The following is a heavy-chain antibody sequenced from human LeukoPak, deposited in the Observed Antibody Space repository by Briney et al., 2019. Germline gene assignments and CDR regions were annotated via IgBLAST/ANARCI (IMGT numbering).Heavy chain of an antibody. J-gene: IGHJ4*02. CDR1: GFTFSSYG. V-gene: IGHV3-30*18. CDR2: ISYDGSNK. Sequence: GGSLRLSCAASGFTFSSYGMHWVRQAPGKGLEWVAVISYDGSNKYYADSVKGRFTISRDNSKNTLYLQMNSLRAEDTAVYYCAKGLMGEVGATHFDYWGQGTLVTVSS. CDR3: AKGLMGEVGATHFDY. D-gene: IGHD1-26*01.